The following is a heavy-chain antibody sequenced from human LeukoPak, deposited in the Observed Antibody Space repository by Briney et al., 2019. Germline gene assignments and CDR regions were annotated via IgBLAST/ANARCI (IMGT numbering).Heavy chain of an antibody. Sequence: GESLKISCKGSGYSFTSYWIGWVRQMPGKGLEWMGMIYPGDSDTRYSPSFQGQVTISADKSINTAYLQWSSLKASDTAMYYCAKSLLWFGELLFAFDIWGQGTMVTVSS. CDR1: GYSFTSYW. CDR2: IYPGDSDT. CDR3: AKSLLWFGELLFAFDI. D-gene: IGHD3-10*01. J-gene: IGHJ3*02. V-gene: IGHV5-51*01.